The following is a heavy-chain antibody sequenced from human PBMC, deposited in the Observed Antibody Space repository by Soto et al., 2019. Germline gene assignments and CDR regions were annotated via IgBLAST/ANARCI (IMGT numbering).Heavy chain of an antibody. CDR3: ARGDYYDNSGPFADAFDI. D-gene: IGHD3-22*01. CDR2: IKPDGSEK. J-gene: IGHJ3*02. CDR1: GFTFSSYW. Sequence: EVQLVESGGGLVQPGGSVRLSCAASGFTFSSYWMSWVRQAPGKGLEWVANIKPDGSEKYYVDSVKGRFTMSRDNVKNSXSLQMNSLRDEDTAVYYCARGDYYDNSGPFADAFDIWGQGRMVTVSS. V-gene: IGHV3-7*04.